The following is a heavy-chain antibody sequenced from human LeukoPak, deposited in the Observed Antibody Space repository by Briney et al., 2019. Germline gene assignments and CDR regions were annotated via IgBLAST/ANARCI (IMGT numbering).Heavy chain of an antibody. CDR1: GFTFSSAC. Sequence: GSVRVSCAASGFTFSSACMPWVRQAPGKGPEWFGLIKLKDAGETIEYAAPVKGRFTISRDDSNDTPYLQMNSLKTEDTAMYYCTADVATMENQIDFGGQGTRVTVS. D-gene: IGHD1-1*01. CDR3: TADVATMENQIDF. J-gene: IGHJ4*02. CDR2: IKLKDAGETI. V-gene: IGHV3-15*01.